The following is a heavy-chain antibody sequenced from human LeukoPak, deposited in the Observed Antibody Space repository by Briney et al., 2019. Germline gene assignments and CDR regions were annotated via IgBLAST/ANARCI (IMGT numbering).Heavy chain of an antibody. V-gene: IGHV4-38-2*02. CDR2: ISHSGTT. Sequence: SETLSLTCTVSGYSISSVYYWGWIRQPPGKGLEWIGSISHSGTTYYNPSLKSRVTISVDTSKDQFSLKLSSVTAADTAVYYCARARYYYYYYMDVWGKGTTVTVSS. D-gene: IGHD1-14*01. J-gene: IGHJ6*03. CDR1: GYSISSVYY. CDR3: ARARYYYYYYMDV.